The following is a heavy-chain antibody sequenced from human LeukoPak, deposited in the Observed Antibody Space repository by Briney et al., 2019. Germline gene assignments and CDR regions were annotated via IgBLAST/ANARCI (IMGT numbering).Heavy chain of an antibody. D-gene: IGHD6-13*01. CDR3: ARDLSIAAPGTDFDY. Sequence: GGSLRLSCAASGFTFSSYAMSWVRQAPGKGLEWVSAISGSGGSTYYADSVKGRFTISRDNSKNTVFLQMSSLRADDTAVYYCARDLSIAAPGTDFDYWGQGTLVTVSS. CDR2: ISGSGGST. J-gene: IGHJ4*02. CDR1: GFTFSSYA. V-gene: IGHV3-23*01.